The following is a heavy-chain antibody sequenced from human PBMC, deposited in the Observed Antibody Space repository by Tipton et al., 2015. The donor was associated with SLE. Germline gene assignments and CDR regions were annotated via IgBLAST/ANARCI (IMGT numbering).Heavy chain of an antibody. CDR1: GGSFSAFS. D-gene: IGHD6-6*01. Sequence: TLSLTCAVYGGSFSAFSWSWIRQSPGKGLEWIGEINHSGTTYYNPSLKSRVTISVDTSKNQFSLKLTSVTAADTAVYYCARLVFGSSSRFFQHWGQGTLVTVSS. V-gene: IGHV4-34*01. CDR3: ARLVFGSSSRFFQH. J-gene: IGHJ1*01. CDR2: INHSGTT.